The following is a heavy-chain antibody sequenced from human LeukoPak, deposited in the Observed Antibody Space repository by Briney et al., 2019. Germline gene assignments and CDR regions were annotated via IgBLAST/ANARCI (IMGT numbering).Heavy chain of an antibody. CDR2: ISGSGGNT. V-gene: IGHV3-23*01. J-gene: IGHJ4*02. CDR3: AKANSGYYFDY. CDR1: GFTFSRYA. Sequence: GGSLRLSCAASGFTFSRYAMSWVRQGPGKGLEWVSAISGSGGNTYYADSVKGRFTISRDNSKNMLYLQMNSLRAEDTAVYYCAKANSGYYFDYWGQGTLVTVSS. D-gene: IGHD1-26*01.